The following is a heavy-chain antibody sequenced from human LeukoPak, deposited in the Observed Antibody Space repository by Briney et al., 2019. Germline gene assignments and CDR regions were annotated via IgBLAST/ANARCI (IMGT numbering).Heavy chain of an antibody. D-gene: IGHD2-2*02. Sequence: PSETLSLTCTVSGGSISSYYWSWIRQPPGKGLEWIGYIYTSGSTNYNPSLKSRVAISVDTSKNQFSLKLSSVTAAGTAVYYCARHRGCSSTSCYSNRAFDIWGQGTMVTVSS. J-gene: IGHJ3*02. V-gene: IGHV4-4*09. CDR3: ARHRGCSSTSCYSNRAFDI. CDR1: GGSISSYY. CDR2: IYTSGST.